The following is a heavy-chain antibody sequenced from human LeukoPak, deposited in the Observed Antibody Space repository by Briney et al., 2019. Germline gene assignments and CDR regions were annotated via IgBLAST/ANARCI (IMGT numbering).Heavy chain of an antibody. CDR3: ARVYSGYDRYYFDY. CDR1: GGSISSYY. Sequence: SETLSLTCTVSGGSISSYYWSWIRQPPGKGLEWIGYIYYSGSTNYNPSLKSRVTISVDTSKNQFSLKLSSVTAADTAVCYCARVYSGYDRYYFDYWGQGTLVTVSS. CDR2: IYYSGST. V-gene: IGHV4-59*01. J-gene: IGHJ4*02. D-gene: IGHD5-12*01.